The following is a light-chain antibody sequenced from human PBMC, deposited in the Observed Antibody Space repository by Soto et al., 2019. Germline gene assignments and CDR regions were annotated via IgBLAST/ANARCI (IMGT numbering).Light chain of an antibody. CDR1: QSVSSN. CDR3: QQYNTWPQT. V-gene: IGKV3-15*01. CDR2: GAS. J-gene: IGKJ1*01. Sequence: IVMTQSPATLSVSPGERATLSCRARQSVSSNLAWCQQKPGQAPRLLIYGASTRATGIPARFSGSGSGTEFTLTISSLQSEDFAVYYCQQYNTWPQTFGQGTKVEIK.